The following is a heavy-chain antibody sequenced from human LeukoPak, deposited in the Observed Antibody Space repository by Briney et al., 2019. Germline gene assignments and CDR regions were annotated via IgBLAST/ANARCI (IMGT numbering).Heavy chain of an antibody. V-gene: IGHV4-59*01. Sequence: PSETLSLTCTVSGGSISSYYWSWIRQPPGKGLEWIGYIYYSGSTNYNPSLKSRVTISVDTPKNQFSLKLSSVTAADTAVYYCARDVLRYSFDHWGQGTLVTVSS. J-gene: IGHJ5*02. CDR2: IYYSGST. CDR3: ARDVLRYSFDH. CDR1: GGSISSYY. D-gene: IGHD3-9*01.